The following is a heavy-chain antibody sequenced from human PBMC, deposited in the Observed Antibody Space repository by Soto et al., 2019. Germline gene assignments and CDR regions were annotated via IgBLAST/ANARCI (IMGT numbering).Heavy chain of an antibody. V-gene: IGHV3-74*01. J-gene: IGHJ4*02. CDR3: ARGGDPDY. CDR1: GFTFNYYW. D-gene: IGHD2-21*02. CDR2: LQTDGSHP. Sequence: EVQLVESGGGLVQPGGSLRLSCVASGFTFNYYWMHWVRQAPGKGLMWVSRLQTDGSHPDYADSVKGRFTISRDNAKNRLYRQMNNRTADDTAVYYCARGGDPDYWGQGTLVTVSS.